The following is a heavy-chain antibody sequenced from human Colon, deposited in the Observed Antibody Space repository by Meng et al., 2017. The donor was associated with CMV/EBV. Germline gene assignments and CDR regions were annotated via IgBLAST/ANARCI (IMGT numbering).Heavy chain of an antibody. Sequence: GGSLKISCAASGFTFSNYWMTWVRQAPGKGLEWVANIKQDGSEKFYVDSVKGRFTISRDNAKNSLYLQMNSLRGDDTAVYYCGRNRVDYWGQGTLVTVSS. CDR1: GFTFSNYW. V-gene: IGHV3-7*01. CDR3: GRNRVDY. J-gene: IGHJ4*02. D-gene: IGHD3-10*01. CDR2: IKQDGSEK.